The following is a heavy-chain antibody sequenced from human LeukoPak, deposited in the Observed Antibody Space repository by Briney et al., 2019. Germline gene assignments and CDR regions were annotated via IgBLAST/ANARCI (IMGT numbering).Heavy chain of an antibody. Sequence: SQTLSLTCTVSGGSVTSGGYYWSWIRQHPGQGLEWIGYVYYSGNTYSNPSLKSRVTISIDTSKNQFSLKLSSVTAADTAVYYCARDRGSGWYNFDYWGQGTLVTVSS. CDR1: GGSVTSGGYY. V-gene: IGHV4-31*03. CDR3: ARDRGSGWYNFDY. D-gene: IGHD6-19*01. CDR2: VYYSGNT. J-gene: IGHJ4*02.